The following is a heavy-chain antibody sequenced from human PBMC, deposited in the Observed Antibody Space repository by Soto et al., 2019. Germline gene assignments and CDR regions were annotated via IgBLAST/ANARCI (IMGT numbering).Heavy chain of an antibody. CDR3: ARAMGLAVGLPFDY. Sequence: QVQLVQSGAEVKKPGSSVKVSCKASGGTFTSYAITWVRQAPGQGLEWMGGSIPIFATANYAQKFQGRVTITADKSTSTADMELSSLRSDDTAVYYCARAMGLAVGLPFDYWGQGTLVIVS. D-gene: IGHD6-19*01. V-gene: IGHV1-69*06. J-gene: IGHJ4*02. CDR2: SIPIFATA. CDR1: GGTFTSYA.